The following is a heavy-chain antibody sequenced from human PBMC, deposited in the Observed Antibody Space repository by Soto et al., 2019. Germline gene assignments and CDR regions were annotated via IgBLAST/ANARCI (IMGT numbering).Heavy chain of an antibody. J-gene: IGHJ4*02. CDR3: VSQRTSVLTQAYFDY. Sequence: SETLSLTCTVSGGSVSNSNYYWVWIRHSPGKGLEWIGSVYYRGRSYSKSSVKSRVTISVDTSKNQFSLNLNSVTASDTAVYFCVSQRTSVLTQAYFDYWGPGALVTVSS. CDR2: VYYRGRS. D-gene: IGHD2-8*01. V-gene: IGHV4-39*01. CDR1: GGSVSNSNYY.